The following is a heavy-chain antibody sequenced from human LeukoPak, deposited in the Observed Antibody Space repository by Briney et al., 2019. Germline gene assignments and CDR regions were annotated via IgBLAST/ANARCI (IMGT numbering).Heavy chain of an antibody. CDR1: GFTFSSRW. CDR2: INTDGSTT. Sequence: PGGSLRLSCVASGFTFSSRWMHWVRHAPGKGLVWVSTINTDGSTTRYADFVEGRFTISRDNARNTLYLEMNSLRVEDTAVYYCAKDDNYDFFDYWGQGTLVTVSS. D-gene: IGHD3-16*01. J-gene: IGHJ4*02. CDR3: AKDDNYDFFDY. V-gene: IGHV3-74*01.